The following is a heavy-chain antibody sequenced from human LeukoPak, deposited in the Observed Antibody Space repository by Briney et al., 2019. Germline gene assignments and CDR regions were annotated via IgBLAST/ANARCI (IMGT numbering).Heavy chain of an antibody. CDR3: ARMDLWRGAGGWSYFDY. CDR1: GFIVSSKY. CDR2: IHSGGST. V-gene: IGHV3-66*02. J-gene: IGHJ4*02. Sequence: GGSLRLSCATSGFIVSSKYMIWARQAPGKGLEWVSAIHSGGSTYSADSVKGRFTISRDNSKNALYLQMNSLRPEDTAVYYCARMDLWRGAGGWSYFDYWGQGTLVTVSS. D-gene: IGHD6-19*01.